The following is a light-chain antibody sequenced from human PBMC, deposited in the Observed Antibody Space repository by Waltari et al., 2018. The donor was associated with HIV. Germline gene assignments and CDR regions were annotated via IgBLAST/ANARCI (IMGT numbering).Light chain of an antibody. CDR3: GTWDSSLSVGV. J-gene: IGLJ3*02. CDR2: DIN. V-gene: IGLV1-51*01. Sequence: QSVLTQPPSVSAAPGQKVTISCSGISSNIGNTFVSWYQQRPGQAPKLLIYDINTRPSGSPDRFAVSKSVTSATLGITGLQTGDEADYYCGTWDSSLSVGVFGGGTNLTVL. CDR1: SSNIGNTF.